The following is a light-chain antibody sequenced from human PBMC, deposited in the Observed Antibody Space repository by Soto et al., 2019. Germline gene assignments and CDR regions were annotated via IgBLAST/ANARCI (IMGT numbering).Light chain of an antibody. Sequence: EVVLTQSPCTLSLSPGERATLSCRASQSVSSSQLTWFQQKPGQAPRLLIYAASNRAAGIPARFSGSGSGTDFTLTISSLEPEDFAVYYCQQRSNAFGQGTKVDIK. CDR3: QQRSNA. V-gene: IGKV3D-20*02. J-gene: IGKJ1*01. CDR2: AAS. CDR1: QSVSSSQ.